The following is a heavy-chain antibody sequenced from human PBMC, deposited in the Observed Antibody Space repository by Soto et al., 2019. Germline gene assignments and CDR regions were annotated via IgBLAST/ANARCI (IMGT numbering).Heavy chain of an antibody. J-gene: IGHJ6*03. CDR2: IYYTGST. D-gene: IGHD3-9*01. CDR1: GDSIITYY. V-gene: IGHV4-59*01. CDR3: ARGRYDVLTGYYPWSYHYYMDV. Sequence: SETLSLTCTVSGDSIITYYWSWVRQPPGKGPEWIGYIYYTGSTNYNSSLKSRVTISVDTSKNQFSLKLSSVTAADTAVYYCARGRYDVLTGYYPWSYHYYMDVWGKGTTVTVSS.